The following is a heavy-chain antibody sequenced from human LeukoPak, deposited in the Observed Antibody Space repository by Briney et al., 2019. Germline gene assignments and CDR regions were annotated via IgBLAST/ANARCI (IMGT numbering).Heavy chain of an antibody. CDR1: GGSISSYY. D-gene: IGHD1-14*01. CDR2: IYTSGST. Sequence: SETLSLTCTVSGGSISSYYWSWIRQPPGKGLEWVGYIYTSGSTNYNPSLKSRVTISVDTSKNQFSLKLSSVTVADTAVYYCARLNPDKDYYYYYMDVWGKGTTVTVSS. V-gene: IGHV4-4*09. J-gene: IGHJ6*03. CDR3: ARLNPDKDYYYYYMDV.